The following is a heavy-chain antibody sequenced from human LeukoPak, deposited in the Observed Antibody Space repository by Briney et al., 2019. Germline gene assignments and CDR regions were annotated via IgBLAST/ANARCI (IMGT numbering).Heavy chain of an antibody. CDR1: GFTVSTNY. V-gene: IGHV3-53*01. CDR3: ARGLGTTCYDY. Sequence: PGGSLRLSCAASGFTVSTNYMSWVRQAPGKGLEWVSIIYSGGSTYYADSVKGRFTISRDNSKNTLYLQMNSLRAVDTAVYFCARGLGTTCYDYWGQGTLVTVSS. J-gene: IGHJ4*02. D-gene: IGHD2-2*01. CDR2: IYSGGST.